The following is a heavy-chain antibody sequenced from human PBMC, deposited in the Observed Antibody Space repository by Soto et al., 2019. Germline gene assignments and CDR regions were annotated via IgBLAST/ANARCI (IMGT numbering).Heavy chain of an antibody. V-gene: IGHV3-30*18. CDR3: AKPIVAAGYYGMDV. CDR1: GFTFSSYD. D-gene: IGHD6-13*01. Sequence: QVQLVESGGGVVQPGTSLRLSCAASGFTFSSYDMHWVRLAPGKGLEWVAVISFHGTTKYYADSVKGRFTISRDNSKNKQYLEMNSLRGEDTAMYYCAKPIVAAGYYGMDVWGRGTTVTVSS. CDR2: ISFHGTTK. J-gene: IGHJ6*02.